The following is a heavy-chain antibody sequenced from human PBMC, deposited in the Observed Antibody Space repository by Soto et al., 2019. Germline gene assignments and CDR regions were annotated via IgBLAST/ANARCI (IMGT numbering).Heavy chain of an antibody. D-gene: IGHD6-19*01. V-gene: IGHV3-9*01. J-gene: IGHJ4*02. CDR2: ISWNSGSI. CDR3: AKDTSIAVAGTGLDY. Sequence: GGSLRLSCAASGFTFDDYAMHWVRQAPGKGLEWVSGISWNSGSIGYADSVKGRFTISRDNAKNSLYLQMNSLRAEDTALYYCAKDTSIAVAGTGLDYWGQGTLVTVSS. CDR1: GFTFDDYA.